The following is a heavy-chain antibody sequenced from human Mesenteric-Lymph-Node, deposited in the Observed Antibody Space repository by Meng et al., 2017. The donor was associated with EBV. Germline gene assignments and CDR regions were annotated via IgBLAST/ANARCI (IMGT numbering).Heavy chain of an antibody. CDR2: INHSGST. J-gene: IGHJ4*02. CDR3: ARGAAFLVQ. CDR1: GESSSGYY. D-gene: IGHD3-10*01. V-gene: IGHV4-34*01. Sequence: QVQRRQWGSGLLKPSETPSVTGVVYGESSSGYYWTWTRQPPGKGLEWIGEINHSGSTNYSPSLKSRVTISGDTSKKEFTLKLTSVTAADTAVYYCARGAAFLVQWGQGTLVTVSS.